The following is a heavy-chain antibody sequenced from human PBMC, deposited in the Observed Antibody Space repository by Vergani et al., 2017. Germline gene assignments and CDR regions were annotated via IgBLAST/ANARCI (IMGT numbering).Heavy chain of an antibody. CDR3: AKREVSPYYYYGMDV. CDR2: ISYDGSNK. J-gene: IGHJ6*02. CDR1: GFTFSSYG. Sequence: QVQLVESGGGVVQPGRSLRLSCAASGFTFSSYGMHWVRQAPGKGLEWVAVISYDGSNKYYADSVKGRFTISRDNSKNTLYLQMNSLRAEDTAVYYCAKREVSPYYYYGMDVWGQGTTVTVSS. V-gene: IGHV3-30*18. D-gene: IGHD1-26*01.